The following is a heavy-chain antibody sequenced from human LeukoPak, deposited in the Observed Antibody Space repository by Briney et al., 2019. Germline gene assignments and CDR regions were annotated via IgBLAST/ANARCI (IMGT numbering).Heavy chain of an antibody. CDR3: ASQGAITVAGDFDY. CDR2: ISGSDGST. J-gene: IGHJ4*02. CDR1: GFIFSSYA. D-gene: IGHD6-19*01. Sequence: GGSLRLSRAASGFIFSSYAMSWVRQAPGKGLEWVSGISGSDGSTYYADSVKGRFTISRDNSKNTLYLQMNSLRAEDTAVYYCASQGAITVAGDFDYWGQGTLVTVSS. V-gene: IGHV3-23*01.